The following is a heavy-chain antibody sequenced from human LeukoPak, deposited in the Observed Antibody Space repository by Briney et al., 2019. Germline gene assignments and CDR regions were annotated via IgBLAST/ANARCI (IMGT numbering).Heavy chain of an antibody. CDR2: IDPSDGGT. CDR3: ASLGSGSSPIIDFDY. D-gene: IGHD3-10*01. V-gene: IGHV1-46*01. J-gene: IGHJ4*02. Sequence: ASVKVSCKASGFTFTTYYMHWVRQAPGQGLEWMGLIDPSDGGTTYAQKFQGRVTMTRDTSTSTVYMELSSLRSEDTAVYYCASLGSGSSPIIDFDYWGQGTLVTVSS. CDR1: GFTFTTYY.